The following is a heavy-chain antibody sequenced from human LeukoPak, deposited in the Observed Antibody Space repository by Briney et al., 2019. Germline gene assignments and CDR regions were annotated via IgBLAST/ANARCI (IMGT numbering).Heavy chain of an antibody. D-gene: IGHD3-10*01. CDR1: GGSFSGYY. Sequence: SETLSLTCAVYGGSFSGYYWSWIRQPPGKGLEWIGEINHSGSTNYNPSLKSRVTISVDTSKNQFSLKLSSVTAADTAVYYCARGLLWFGEFPPRFDPWGQGTLVTASS. J-gene: IGHJ5*02. V-gene: IGHV4-34*01. CDR3: ARGLLWFGEFPPRFDP. CDR2: INHSGST.